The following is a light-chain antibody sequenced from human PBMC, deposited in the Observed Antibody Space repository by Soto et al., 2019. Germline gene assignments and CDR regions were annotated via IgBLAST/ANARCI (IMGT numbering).Light chain of an antibody. CDR1: SMDVGAYIF. Sequence: QSVLTQPPSASGSPGQSVTISCTGTSMDVGAYIFVSWYQQHPGKAPNLMVYGVNRRPPGVPDRFFGSKSGNTASLTVSGHQGEDEADYYCVSFGGGTYGFGTGSKVTVL. J-gene: IGLJ1*01. V-gene: IGLV2-8*01. CDR3: VSFGGGTYG. CDR2: GVN.